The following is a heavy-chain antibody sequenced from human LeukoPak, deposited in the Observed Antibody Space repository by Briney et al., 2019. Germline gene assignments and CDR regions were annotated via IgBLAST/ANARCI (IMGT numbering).Heavy chain of an antibody. CDR1: GYTFTSYI. Sequence: ASVKVSCKASGYTFTSYIISWVRQAPGQGLEWMGWINAYNGNTDYAQRVQGRVTMATDTSTSTAYMEVRSLRSDDTAVYYCARDRHIAAAVYYYYMDVWGKGTPVTVSS. CDR3: ARDRHIAAAVYYYYMDV. CDR2: INAYNGNT. V-gene: IGHV1-18*01. J-gene: IGHJ6*03. D-gene: IGHD6-13*01.